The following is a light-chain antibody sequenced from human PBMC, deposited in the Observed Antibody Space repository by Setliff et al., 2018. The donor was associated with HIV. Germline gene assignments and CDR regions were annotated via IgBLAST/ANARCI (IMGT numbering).Light chain of an antibody. CDR1: QSIGSN. Sequence: VMTQSPVTLSVSPGARATLSCRASQSIGSNLAWYQQKPGQAPRLLISGASTRATGVPPRFSGGGSGTEFTLTISSLQTEDFAVYYCHQYNNWPSTYTVGQGTKVDIK. CDR3: HQYNNWPSTYT. V-gene: IGKV3-15*01. CDR2: GAS. J-gene: IGKJ2*01.